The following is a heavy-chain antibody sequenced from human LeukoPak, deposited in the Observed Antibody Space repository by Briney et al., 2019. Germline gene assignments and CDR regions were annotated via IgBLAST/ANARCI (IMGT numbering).Heavy chain of an antibody. V-gene: IGHV1-2*04. J-gene: IGHJ5*02. CDR2: INPNSGGT. CDR1: GYTFTVCY. CDR3: ARASIGWKRRTYNWFDP. D-gene: IGHD1-1*01. Sequence: ASETLSCKATGYTFTVCYMHWVRHPPGQGLELMGCINPNSGGTNNAQKFQGWVTMTRETSISTAYMELSRRRSDDTAVYYCARASIGWKRRTYNWFDPWGQGTLVTVSS.